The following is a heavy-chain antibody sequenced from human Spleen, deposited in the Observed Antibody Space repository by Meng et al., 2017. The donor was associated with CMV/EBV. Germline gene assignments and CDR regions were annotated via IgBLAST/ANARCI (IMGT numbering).Heavy chain of an antibody. CDR1: GGSISSSSYY. Sequence: SETLSLTCAVSGGSISSSSYYWSWIRQPPGKGLEWIGEINHSGSTNYNPSLKSRVTISVDTSKNQFSLRLSSVTAADTAVYYCARIHYYDSSGYRFDAFDIWGQGTLVTVSS. D-gene: IGHD3-22*01. CDR2: INHSGST. J-gene: IGHJ3*02. V-gene: IGHV4-39*07. CDR3: ARIHYYDSSGYRFDAFDI.